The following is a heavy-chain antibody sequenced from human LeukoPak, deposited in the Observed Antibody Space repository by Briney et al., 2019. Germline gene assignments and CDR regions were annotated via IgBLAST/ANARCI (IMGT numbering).Heavy chain of an antibody. CDR1: GFTFSSYA. J-gene: IGHJ4*02. CDR3: ARGGSSKYQLPRIDY. V-gene: IGHV4-34*01. D-gene: IGHD2-2*01. Sequence: PGGSLRLSCAASGFTFSSYAMSWVRQPPGKGLEWIGEINHSGSTNYNPSLKSRVTISVDTSKNQFSLKLSSVTAADTAVYYCARGGSSKYQLPRIDYWGQGTLVTVSS. CDR2: INHSGST.